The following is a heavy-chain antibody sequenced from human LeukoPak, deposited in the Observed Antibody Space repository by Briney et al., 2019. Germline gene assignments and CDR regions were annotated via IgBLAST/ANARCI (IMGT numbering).Heavy chain of an antibody. CDR1: GFTFSSYA. CDR3: AKAGDIVVVPAADADFGDP. D-gene: IGHD2-2*01. J-gene: IGHJ5*02. V-gene: IGHV3-23*01. Sequence: GGSLRLSCAASGFTFSSYAMSWVRQAPGKGLEWVSAISGSGGSTYYADSVKGRFTISRDNSKNTLYLQMNSLRAEDTAVYYCAKAGDIVVVPAADADFGDPWGQGTLVTVSS. CDR2: ISGSGGST.